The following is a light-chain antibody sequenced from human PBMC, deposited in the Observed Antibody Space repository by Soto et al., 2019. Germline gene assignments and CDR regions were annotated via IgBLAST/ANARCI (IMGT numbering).Light chain of an antibody. CDR2: DVS. J-gene: IGKJ5*01. CDR1: QDIRGA. Sequence: AIQLTQSPSSLSASVGDRVTITCRASQDIRGALAWYQQKPWKPPKLLIFDVSSLQSGVPSRFSGSGSGTDFTLTISSLQPEDFATYYCQQFKTYPIAFGQGTRLEI. CDR3: QQFKTYPIA. V-gene: IGKV1-13*02.